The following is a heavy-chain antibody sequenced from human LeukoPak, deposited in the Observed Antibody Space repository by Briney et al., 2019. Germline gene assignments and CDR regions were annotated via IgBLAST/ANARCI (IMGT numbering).Heavy chain of an antibody. Sequence: SETLSLTCTVSGGSISSSSYYWGWIRQPPGKGLEWIGSIYYSGSTYYNPSLKSRVTISVDTSKNQFSLKLSSVTAADTAVYYCASTLLLEWSNRWYFDYWGQGTLVTVFS. CDR2: IYYSGST. D-gene: IGHD3-3*01. J-gene: IGHJ4*02. CDR3: ASTLLLEWSNRWYFDY. CDR1: GGSISSSSYY. V-gene: IGHV4-39*01.